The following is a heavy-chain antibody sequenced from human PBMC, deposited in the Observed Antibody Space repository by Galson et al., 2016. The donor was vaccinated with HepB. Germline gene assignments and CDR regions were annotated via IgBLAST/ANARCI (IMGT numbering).Heavy chain of an antibody. CDR2: IYWNDDY. D-gene: IGHD2-15*01. Sequence: TLSLTCTVSGGSISSYYWTWIRQPPGKGLEWLALIYWNDDYRLRPSLRSRPTITKDTSRNQVVLTMTNMDPVDTGTYYCAQSRRMTTETRSFLAWFDPWGQGTLVTVSS. CDR1: GGSISSYYWT. V-gene: IGHV2-5*01. CDR3: AQSRRMTTETRSFLAWFDP. J-gene: IGHJ5*02.